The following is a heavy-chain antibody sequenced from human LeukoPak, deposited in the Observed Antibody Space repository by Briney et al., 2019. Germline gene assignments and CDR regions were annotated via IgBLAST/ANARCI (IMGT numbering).Heavy chain of an antibody. Sequence: ASVKVSCKASGYTFSTYGISWVRQAPGQGLEWMGWISAYNGHTNYAQKFQGRVTMTTDTSTSTAYMELTSLTSDDTAVYYRARDKDLGAVGGTFDYWGQGTLVTVSS. CDR2: ISAYNGHT. CDR3: ARDKDLGAVGGTFDY. V-gene: IGHV1-18*01. D-gene: IGHD6-19*01. CDR1: GYTFSTYG. J-gene: IGHJ4*02.